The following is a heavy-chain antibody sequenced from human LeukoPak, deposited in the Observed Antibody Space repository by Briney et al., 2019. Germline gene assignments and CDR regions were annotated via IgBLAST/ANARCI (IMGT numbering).Heavy chain of an antibody. CDR2: IYSGGST. CDR3: AKARTFYDFLTGYLDFDF. Sequence: GGSLRLSCAASGFTVSSNYMSWVRQAPGKGLEWVSVIYSGGSTYYADSVKGRFTISRDNSKNTLFLQMSSLSADDTAVYYCAKARTFYDFLTGYLDFDFWGQGTLVTVSS. CDR1: GFTVSSNY. D-gene: IGHD3-9*01. J-gene: IGHJ4*02. V-gene: IGHV3-66*01.